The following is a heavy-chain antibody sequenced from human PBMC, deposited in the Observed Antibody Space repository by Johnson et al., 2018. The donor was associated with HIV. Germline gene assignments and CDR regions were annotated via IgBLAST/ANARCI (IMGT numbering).Heavy chain of an antibody. V-gene: IGHV3-7*01. J-gene: IGHJ3*02. CDR3: AKDSPNLDAFDI. Sequence: EVQLVESGGGLVQPGGSLRLSCAASGFTLSSYWMSWVRQAPGKGLEWVANIKQDGSNKYYADSVKGRFTISRDNSKNTLYLQMNSLRAEDTAVYYCAKDSPNLDAFDIWGQGTMVTVSS. CDR1: GFTLSSYW. D-gene: IGHD1-14*01. CDR2: IKQDGSNK.